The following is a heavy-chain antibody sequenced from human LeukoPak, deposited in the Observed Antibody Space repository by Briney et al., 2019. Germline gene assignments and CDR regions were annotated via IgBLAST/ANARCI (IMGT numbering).Heavy chain of an antibody. J-gene: IGHJ4*02. Sequence: ASVKVSCKASGYTFTGYYMHWVRQAPGQGLEWMGWINPNSGGTNYAQKFQGRVTMTRDTSISTAYMEMSRLRSDDTAVYYCARDLSAPEETYYYDSSGYYYGPFFDYWGQGTLVTVSS. CDR1: GYTFTGYY. CDR2: INPNSGGT. V-gene: IGHV1-2*02. CDR3: ARDLSAPEETYYYDSSGYYYGPFFDY. D-gene: IGHD3-22*01.